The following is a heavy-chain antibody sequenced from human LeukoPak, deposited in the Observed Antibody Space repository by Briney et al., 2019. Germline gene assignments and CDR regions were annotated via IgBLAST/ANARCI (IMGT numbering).Heavy chain of an antibody. Sequence: SETLSLTCTVSGGSISSSSYYWGWIRQPPGKGLEWIGSIYYSGSTYYNPSLKSRVTISVDTSKNQFSLKLSSVTAADTAVYYCASPYYDFWSGIEPKAFDIWGQGTMVTVSS. CDR3: ASPYYDFWSGIEPKAFDI. CDR2: IYYSGST. D-gene: IGHD3-3*01. J-gene: IGHJ3*02. CDR1: GGSISSSSYY. V-gene: IGHV4-39*01.